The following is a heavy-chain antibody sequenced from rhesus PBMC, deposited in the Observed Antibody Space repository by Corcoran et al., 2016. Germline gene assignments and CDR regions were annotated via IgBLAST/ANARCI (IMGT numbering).Heavy chain of an antibody. J-gene: IGHJ4*01. CDR2: IGGSSGST. D-gene: IGHD6-31*01. Sequence: QVQLQESGPGLVKPSETLSLTCAVSGYSISSGYGWSWFRPPPGKGLEWVGYIGGSSGSTNYNPSLKSRVTISKDTSKNQFSLKLSSVTAADTAVYYCARTAAAGYFDYWGQGVLVTVSS. CDR3: ARTAAAGYFDY. CDR1: GYSISSGYG. V-gene: IGHV4-127*01.